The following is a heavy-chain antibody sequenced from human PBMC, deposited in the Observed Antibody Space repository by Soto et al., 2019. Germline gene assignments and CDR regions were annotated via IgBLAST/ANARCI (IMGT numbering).Heavy chain of an antibody. Sequence: SETLSLTCTVYGGSFSSFYWSWIRQSPGKGLEWIGEIHHSGTTNYNPSLKSRVTISVDTSKNQFSLELSSVTAADTALYYCVSYGSGTYYSEYSFDFWSQGSLVTVSS. V-gene: IGHV4-34*01. CDR2: IHHSGTT. D-gene: IGHD3-10*01. CDR3: VSYGSGTYYSEYSFDF. CDR1: GGSFSSFY. J-gene: IGHJ4*02.